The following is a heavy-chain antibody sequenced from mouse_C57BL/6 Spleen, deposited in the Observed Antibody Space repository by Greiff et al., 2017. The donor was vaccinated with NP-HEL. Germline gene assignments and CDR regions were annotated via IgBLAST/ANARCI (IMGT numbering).Heavy chain of an antibody. CDR2: IYPRSGNT. CDR1: GYTFTSYG. J-gene: IGHJ3*01. D-gene: IGHD1-1*01. V-gene: IGHV1-81*01. CDR3: ARSDGSSEGFAY. Sequence: VKRVESGAELARPGASVKLSCKASGYTFTSYGISWVKQRTGQGLEWIGEIYPRSGNTYYNEKFKGKATLTADKSSSTAYMELRSLTSEDSAVYFCARSDGSSEGFAYWGQGTLVTVSA.